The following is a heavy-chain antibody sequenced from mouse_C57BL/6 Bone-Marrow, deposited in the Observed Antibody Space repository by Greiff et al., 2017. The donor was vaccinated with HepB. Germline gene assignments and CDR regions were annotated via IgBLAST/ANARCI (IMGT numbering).Heavy chain of an antibody. CDR2: IHPNSGST. CDR1: GYTFTSYW. Sequence: QVQLKQPGAELVKPGASVKLSCKASGYTFTSYWMHWVKQRPGQGLEWIGMIHPNSGSTNYNEKFKSKATLTVDKSSSTAYMQLSSLTSEDSAVYYCASNWGWFAYWGQGTLVTVSA. J-gene: IGHJ3*01. CDR3: ASNWGWFAY. D-gene: IGHD4-1*01. V-gene: IGHV1-64*01.